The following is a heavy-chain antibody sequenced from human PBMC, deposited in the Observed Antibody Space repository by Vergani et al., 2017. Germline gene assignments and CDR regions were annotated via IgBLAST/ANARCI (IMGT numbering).Heavy chain of an antibody. J-gene: IGHJ4*02. Sequence: QVQLVESGGGVVQPGRSLRLSCAASGFTFSSYGMHWVRQAPGKGLEWVEVISYDGSNKYYADSVKGRFTISRDNSKNTLYLQMNSLRAEDTAVYYCAKANGWSPPYXFDYWGQGTLVTVSS. CDR2: ISYDGSNK. V-gene: IGHV3-30*18. CDR1: GFTFSSYG. D-gene: IGHD1-1*01. CDR3: AKANGWSPPYXFDY.